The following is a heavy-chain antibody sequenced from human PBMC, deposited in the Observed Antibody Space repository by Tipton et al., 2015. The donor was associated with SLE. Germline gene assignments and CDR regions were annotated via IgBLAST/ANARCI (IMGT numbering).Heavy chain of an antibody. D-gene: IGHD3-9*01. CDR3: VKSRDYYDILTGFFDQ. CDR2: MKEDGSKI. V-gene: IGHV3-7*03. J-gene: IGHJ4*02. CDR1: GFTFSDYW. Sequence: SLRLSCAASGFTFSDYWMTWVRQAPGKGLEWVANMKEDGSKIYYADSVKGRFTISRDNAQNIVYLQMRSLTRDDTALYFCVKSRDYYDILTGFFDQWGQGALVTVSS.